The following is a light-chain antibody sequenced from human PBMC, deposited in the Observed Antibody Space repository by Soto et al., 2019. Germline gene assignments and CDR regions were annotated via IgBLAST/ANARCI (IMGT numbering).Light chain of an antibody. CDR1: SSDIGGYKY. Sequence: ALTQPASVSGSLGQSITISCTGTSSDIGGYKYVSWYQQHPGKAPKLIIFEVSNRPSGVSDRFSGSNSGNTASLTISGLQAEDEADYYCTSYSRYRVLVFGGGTKVTVL. CDR3: TSYSRYRVLV. J-gene: IGLJ3*02. V-gene: IGLV2-14*01. CDR2: EVS.